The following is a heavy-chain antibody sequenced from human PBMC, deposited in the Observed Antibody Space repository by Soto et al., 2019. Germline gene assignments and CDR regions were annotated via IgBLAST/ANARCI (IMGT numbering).Heavy chain of an antibody. CDR2: IYYSGTT. CDR1: NGSVSSGTYS. CDR3: ARGHYYYGMDV. Sequence: SETLSLTCTVSNGSVSSGTYSWSWVRQPPGKGMEWIGYIYYSGTTYYTPSLKSRLTMSMDRANDHFSLNLTSVTAADTAVYFCARGHYYYGMDVWGQGITVTVS. J-gene: IGHJ6*02. V-gene: IGHV4-30-2*01.